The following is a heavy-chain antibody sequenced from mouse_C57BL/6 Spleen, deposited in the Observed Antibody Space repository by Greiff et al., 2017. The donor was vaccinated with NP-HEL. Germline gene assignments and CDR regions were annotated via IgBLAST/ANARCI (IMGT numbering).Heavy chain of an antibody. CDR1: GFTFSSYA. J-gene: IGHJ1*03. Sequence: DVQLVESGEGLVKPGGSLKLSCAASGFTFSSYALSWVRQTPEKRLEWVAYISSGGDYIYYADTVKGRFTISRDNARNTLYLQMSSLKSEDTAMYYCTREGGYVPGRFDVWGTGTTVTVSS. CDR2: ISSGGDYI. CDR3: TREGGYVPGRFDV. D-gene: IGHD2-2*01. V-gene: IGHV5-9-1*02.